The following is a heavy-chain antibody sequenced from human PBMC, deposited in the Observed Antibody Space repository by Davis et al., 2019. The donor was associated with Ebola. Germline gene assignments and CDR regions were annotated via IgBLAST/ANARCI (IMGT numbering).Heavy chain of an antibody. Sequence: GESLKISCAASGFTFSSYGMHWVRQAPGKGLEWVAVIWYDGSNKYYADSVKGRFAISRDNSKDTLYLQMNSLRADDTAVYYCAKAGYYFDSSGYFDYWGQGTLGTVSS. CDR1: GFTFSSYG. D-gene: IGHD3-22*01. V-gene: IGHV3-33*06. J-gene: IGHJ4*02. CDR2: IWYDGSNK. CDR3: AKAGYYFDSSGYFDY.